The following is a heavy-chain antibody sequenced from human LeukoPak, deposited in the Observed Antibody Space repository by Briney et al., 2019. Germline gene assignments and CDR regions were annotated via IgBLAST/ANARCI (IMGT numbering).Heavy chain of an antibody. V-gene: IGHV3-23*01. CDR2: ISGSGIST. J-gene: IGHJ6*02. Sequence: RPGGSLRLSCAASGFTFSSYAMTWVRQAPGEGLEWVSTISGSGISTYYADSVKGRFTISRDNSKNTLYLQMNSLRAEDTAVYYCARERYGMDVWGQGTTVTVSS. CDR3: ARERYGMDV. CDR1: GFTFSSYA.